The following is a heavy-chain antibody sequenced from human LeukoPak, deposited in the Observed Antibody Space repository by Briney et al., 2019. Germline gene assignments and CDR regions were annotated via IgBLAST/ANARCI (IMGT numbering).Heavy chain of an antibody. D-gene: IGHD3-10*01. J-gene: IGHJ4*02. CDR2: ISGSGGCT. V-gene: IGHV3-23*01. CDR1: GFTFSSYA. CDR3: AKYYYGSGSYYKPYHFDY. Sequence: PGGSLRLSCAASGFTFSSYAMSWVRQAPGKGLEWVSAISGSGGCTYYADSVKGRFTISRDNSKNTLYLQMNSLRAEDTAVYYCAKYYYGSGSYYKPYHFDYWGQGTLVTVSS.